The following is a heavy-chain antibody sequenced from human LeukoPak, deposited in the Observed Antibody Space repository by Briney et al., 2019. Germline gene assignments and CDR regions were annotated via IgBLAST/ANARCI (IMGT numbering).Heavy chain of an antibody. Sequence: GGSLRLSCAASGFTFSIYAMSWVRQAPGKGLEWVSAIGDTTYYADSVEGRFTISRDNSKNTLYLQMNSLRAEDAAVYYCAKAFAFVGANFFDYWGQGTLVTVSS. V-gene: IGHV3-23*01. CDR1: GFTFSIYA. CDR3: AKAFAFVGANFFDY. CDR2: IGDTT. J-gene: IGHJ4*02. D-gene: IGHD1-26*01.